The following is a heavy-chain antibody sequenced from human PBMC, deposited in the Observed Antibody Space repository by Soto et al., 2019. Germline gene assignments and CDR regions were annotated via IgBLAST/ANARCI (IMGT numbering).Heavy chain of an antibody. D-gene: IGHD3-3*01. J-gene: IGHJ6*02. Sequence: GGSLRLSCAASGFTFSSYAMSWVRQAPGKGLEWVSAISGSGGSTYYADSVKGRFTISRDNSKNTLHLQMNSLRAEDTAVYYCAKDYDFWSGYRLGYYYDGMDVWGQGTTVTVSS. CDR1: GFTFSSYA. V-gene: IGHV3-23*01. CDR2: ISGSGGST. CDR3: AKDYDFWSGYRLGYYYDGMDV.